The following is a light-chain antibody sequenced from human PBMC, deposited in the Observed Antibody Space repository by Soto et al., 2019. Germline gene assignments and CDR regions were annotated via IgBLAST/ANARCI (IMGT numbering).Light chain of an antibody. J-gene: IGLJ3*02. CDR1: SSNIGSNT. Sequence: QSVLTQPPSASGTPGQRVTISCSGSSSNIGSNTVNWYQQFPGTAPKVLMYSNNQRPSGVPDRFSGSKSGTSASLAISGLQSEDEADYYCAAWDDSLNGRVFGGGTKVTVL. CDR3: AAWDDSLNGRV. V-gene: IGLV1-44*01. CDR2: SNN.